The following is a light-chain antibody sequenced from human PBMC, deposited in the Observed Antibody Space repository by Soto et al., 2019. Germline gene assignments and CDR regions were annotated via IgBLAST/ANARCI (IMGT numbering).Light chain of an antibody. J-gene: IGLJ2*01. CDR2: SNN. Sequence: QSVLTQPPSASGTPGQRVTISCSGSSSNIGSNTVNWYQQLPKTAPKLLIYSNNQRPSGVPDRFSGSKSGTSASLAISGLQSEDEADVYCAAWDDSLNGLVFGGGTKLTVL. CDR1: SSNIGSNT. V-gene: IGLV1-44*01. CDR3: AAWDDSLNGLV.